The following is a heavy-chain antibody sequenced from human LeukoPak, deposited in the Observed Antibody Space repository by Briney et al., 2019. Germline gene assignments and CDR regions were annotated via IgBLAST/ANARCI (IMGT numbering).Heavy chain of an antibody. Sequence: GASVKVSCKASGYTFTSYGISWVRQAPGQGLEWMGIINPSGGSTSYAQKFQGRVTMTRDMSTSTVYMELSSLRSEDTAVYYCARLAVAGTGYYFDYWGQGTLVTVSP. D-gene: IGHD6-19*01. V-gene: IGHV1-46*01. J-gene: IGHJ4*02. CDR1: GYTFTSYG. CDR3: ARLAVAGTGYYFDY. CDR2: INPSGGST.